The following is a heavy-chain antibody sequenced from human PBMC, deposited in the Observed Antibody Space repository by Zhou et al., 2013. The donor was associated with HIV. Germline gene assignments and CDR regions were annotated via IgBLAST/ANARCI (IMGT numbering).Heavy chain of an antibody. J-gene: IGHJ6*03. CDR1: GGTFSSYA. CDR3: ASHPDFWSGTTVYYYYYMDV. V-gene: IGHV1-69*04. CDR2: IIPILGIA. D-gene: IGHD3-3*01. Sequence: QVQLVQSGAEVKKPGSSVKVSCKASGGTFSSYAISWVRQAPGQGLEWMGRIIPILGIANYAQKFQGRVTITADKSTSTAYMELSSLRSEDTAVYYCASHPDFWSGTTVYYYYYMDVWGKGTTVTVSS.